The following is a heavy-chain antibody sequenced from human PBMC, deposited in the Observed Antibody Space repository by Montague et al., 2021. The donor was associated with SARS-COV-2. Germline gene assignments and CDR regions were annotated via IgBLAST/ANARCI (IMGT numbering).Heavy chain of an antibody. Sequence: SETLSLTCSVSGGSTSNYYWTWIRQSPGKGLQWIGYIFYTGSTKFNSSLKSRVSMSLDTSKNHFSLRLSAVTAADTARYYCARAQNICFIANCVNYFDLWGLGALVTVSS. J-gene: IGHJ4*02. D-gene: IGHD2-15*01. V-gene: IGHV4-59*01. CDR2: IFYTGST. CDR1: GGSTSNYY. CDR3: ARAQNICFIANCVNYFDL.